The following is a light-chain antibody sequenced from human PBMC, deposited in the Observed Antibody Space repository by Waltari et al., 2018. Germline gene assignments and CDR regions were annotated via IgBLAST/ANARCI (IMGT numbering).Light chain of an antibody. J-gene: IGLJ2*01. Sequence: QAALTQPRSVSGSPGQSVTIPCAGTSSDIGHYNFVSWYQHNPGSAPKLMIFEVSQRPSGVSDRFSGSKSGNTASLTISGLRTEDEADYYCSSYAGSNTLIFGGGTRLTV. CDR2: EVS. V-gene: IGLV2-11*01. CDR3: SSYAGSNTLI. CDR1: SSDIGHYNF.